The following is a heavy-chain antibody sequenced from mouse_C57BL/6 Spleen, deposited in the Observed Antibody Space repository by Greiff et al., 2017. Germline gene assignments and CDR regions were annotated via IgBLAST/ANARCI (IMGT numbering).Heavy chain of an antibody. Sequence: EVQLVESGGGLVKPGGSLKLSCAASGSTFSDYGMHWVRQAPEKGLEWVAYISSGSSTIYYADTVKGRFTISRDNAKNTLFLQMTSLRSEDTAMYYCARYDGYYDYFDYWGQGTTLTVSS. CDR1: GSTFSDYG. D-gene: IGHD2-3*01. CDR3: ARYDGYYDYFDY. J-gene: IGHJ2*01. CDR2: ISSGSSTI. V-gene: IGHV5-17*01.